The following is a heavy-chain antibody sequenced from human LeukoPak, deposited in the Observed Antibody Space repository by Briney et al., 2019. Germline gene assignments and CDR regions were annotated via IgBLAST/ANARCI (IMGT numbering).Heavy chain of an antibody. D-gene: IGHD3-22*01. CDR3: AKPQNYYDSSGYIFDY. CDR2: INSRSSTI. V-gene: IGHV3-48*01. Sequence: GGSLRLSCAASGFTFSTHDVNWVRQAPGKGLEWVSFINSRSSTIYYADSVKGRFTISRDNSKNTLYLQMNSLRAEDTAVYYCAKPQNYYDSSGYIFDYWGQGTLVTVSS. J-gene: IGHJ4*02. CDR1: GFTFSTHD.